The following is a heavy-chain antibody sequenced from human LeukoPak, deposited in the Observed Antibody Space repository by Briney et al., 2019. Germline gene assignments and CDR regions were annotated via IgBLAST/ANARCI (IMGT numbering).Heavy chain of an antibody. CDR1: GGSFSGYY. D-gene: IGHD1-1*01. CDR2: INHSGST. Sequence: PSETLSLTCAVYGGSFSGYYWSWIRQPPGKGLEWIGEINHSGSTNYNPSLKSRVTISVDTSKNQFSLKLNTVTAADTAVYYCAREVAGTTGLLAFDIWGQGIMVTVSS. CDR3: AREVAGTTGLLAFDI. V-gene: IGHV4-34*01. J-gene: IGHJ3*02.